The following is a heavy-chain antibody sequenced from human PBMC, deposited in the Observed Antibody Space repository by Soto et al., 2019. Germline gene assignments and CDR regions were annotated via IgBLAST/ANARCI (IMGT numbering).Heavy chain of an antibody. CDR1: GGSISSSSYY. D-gene: IGHD3-16*02. CDR3: ARHFSTFGGVIDLGVDP. J-gene: IGHJ5*02. V-gene: IGHV4-39*01. CDR2: IYYSGST. Sequence: SETLSLTCTVSGGSISSSSYYWGWIRQPPGKGLEWIGSIYYSGSTYYNPSLKSRVTISVDTSKNQFSLKLSSVTAADTAVYYCARHFSTFGGVIDLGVDPWGQGTLVT.